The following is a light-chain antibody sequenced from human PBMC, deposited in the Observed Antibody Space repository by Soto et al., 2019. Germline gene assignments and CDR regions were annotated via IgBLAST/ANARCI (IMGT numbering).Light chain of an antibody. CDR3: QQYGSSGT. J-gene: IGKJ1*01. CDR1: RSVSNY. V-gene: IGKV3-20*01. CDR2: DAS. Sequence: EIVLTQSPATLSLSPGESATLSCRASRSVSNYLAWYQQKPGQAPRLLIYDASSRPTDIPARFSGSGSGTDFSLTISRLEPEDFAVYYCQQYGSSGTFGQGTKVDIK.